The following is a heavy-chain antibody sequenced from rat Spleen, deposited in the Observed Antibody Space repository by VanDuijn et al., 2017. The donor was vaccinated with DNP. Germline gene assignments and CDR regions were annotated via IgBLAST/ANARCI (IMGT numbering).Heavy chain of an antibody. CDR1: GFTFSDYN. Sequence: EVQLVQSGGDLVQSGRSLKVSCAASGFTFSDYNMAWVRQAPKKGLEWVASIPSGGGSTYYPDSVKGRFTISRDNAKSSLYLHMDSLRSEDTATYYCTTLNSGTYDSWGQGVMVTVSS. J-gene: IGHJ2*01. D-gene: IGHD1-3*01. CDR3: TTLNSGTYDS. CDR2: IPSGGGST. V-gene: IGHV5S23*01.